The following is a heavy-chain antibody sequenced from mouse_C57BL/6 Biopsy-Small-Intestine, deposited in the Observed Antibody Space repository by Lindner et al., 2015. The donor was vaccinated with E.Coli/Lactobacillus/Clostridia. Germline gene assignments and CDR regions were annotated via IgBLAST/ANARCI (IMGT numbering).Heavy chain of an antibody. V-gene: IGHV1-69*02. Sequence: SVKVSCKASGDTFSSYSITWVRQAPGQGLEWMGGIIPILGTANYAQKFQGRVTITADESTSTAYMELSSLRSEDTAVYYCAGGWNTVVTDYWGQGTLVTVSS. J-gene: IGHJ4*01. CDR2: IIPILGTA. CDR1: GDTFSSYS. D-gene: IGHD1-1*01. CDR3: AGGWNTVVTDY.